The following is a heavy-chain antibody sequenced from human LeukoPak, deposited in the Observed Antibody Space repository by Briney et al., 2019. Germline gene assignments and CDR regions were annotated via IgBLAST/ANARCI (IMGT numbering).Heavy chain of an antibody. J-gene: IGHJ4*02. CDR3: ARDSIVGARGSFDY. CDR2: IIPILGIA. CDR1: GGTFSSYA. D-gene: IGHD1-26*01. Sequence: GASVKVSCKASGGTFSSYAISWVRQAPGQGLEWMGRIIPILGIANYAQKFQGRVTITADKSTSTAYMELSSLRSDDTAVYYCARDSIVGARGSFDYWGQGTLVTVSS. V-gene: IGHV1-69*04.